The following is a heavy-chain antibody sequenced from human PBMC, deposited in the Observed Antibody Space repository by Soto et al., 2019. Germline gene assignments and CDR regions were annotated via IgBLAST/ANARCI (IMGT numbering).Heavy chain of an antibody. D-gene: IGHD6-6*01. CDR2: IYSNGDT. CDR3: ARRGGSSSRYYYYALDV. J-gene: IGHJ6*02. V-gene: IGHV4-31*11. Sequence: PSETLSLTCAVSGGSISSGGYYWSWIRQLPGKGLEWIGYIYSNGDTYYNPSLKSRLTISVDTSKNQFSLNLTSVTAADTAVYYCARRGGSSSRYYYYALDVWGQGTTVTVSS. CDR1: GGSISSGGYY.